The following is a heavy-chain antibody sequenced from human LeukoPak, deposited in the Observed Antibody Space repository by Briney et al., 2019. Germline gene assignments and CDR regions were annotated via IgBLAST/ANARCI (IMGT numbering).Heavy chain of an antibody. V-gene: IGHV3-23*01. CDR1: GSTFSSYA. CDR2: ISGSGGST. J-gene: IGHJ4*02. CDR3: AKVGVVVPNISGY. Sequence: GGSLRLSCAASGSTFSSYAMSWVRQAPGKGLEWVSAISGSGGSTYYADSVKGRFTISRDNSKNTLYLQMNSLRAEDTAVYYCAKVGVVVPNISGYWGQGTLVTVSS. D-gene: IGHD2-2*01.